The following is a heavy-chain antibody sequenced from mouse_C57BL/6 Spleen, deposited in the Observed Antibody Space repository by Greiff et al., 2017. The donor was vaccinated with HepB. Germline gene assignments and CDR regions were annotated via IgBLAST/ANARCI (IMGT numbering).Heavy chain of an antibody. V-gene: IGHV5-17*01. CDR1: GFTFSDYG. D-gene: IGHD1-1*01. Sequence: DVQLVESGGGLAKPGGSLKLSCAASGFTFSDYGMHWVRQAPEKGLEWVAYISSGSSTIYYADTVKGRFTISRDNAKNTLFLQMTSLMSEDTAMYYCARSRYGSSYGLAYWGQGTLVTVSA. J-gene: IGHJ3*01. CDR3: ARSRYGSSYGLAY. CDR2: ISSGSSTI.